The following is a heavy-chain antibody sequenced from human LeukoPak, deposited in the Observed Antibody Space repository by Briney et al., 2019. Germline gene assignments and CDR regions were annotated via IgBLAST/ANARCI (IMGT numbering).Heavy chain of an antibody. CDR2: ISYDGINK. J-gene: IGHJ4*02. V-gene: IGHV3-30*18. Sequence: PGGSLRLSCAASGFTFSRYGIHWVRQAPGKGLEWVAVISYDGINKYYADSVKGRFTISRDNSKNTLFLQMNSLRVEDTAVYYCAKGYCSSTSCLKTDWGQGTLVTVSS. D-gene: IGHD2-2*01. CDR1: GFTFSRYG. CDR3: AKGYCSSTSCLKTD.